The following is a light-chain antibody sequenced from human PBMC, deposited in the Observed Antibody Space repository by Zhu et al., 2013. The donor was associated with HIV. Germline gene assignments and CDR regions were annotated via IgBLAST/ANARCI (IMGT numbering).Light chain of an antibody. CDR2: DAS. CDR1: QDISNY. CDR3: QQYDTFFT. J-gene: IGKJ3*01. Sequence: DIQMTQSPSSLSASVGDRVTITCQASQDISNYLNWYHQKPGRAPKLLIYDASILEVGVPSRFSGSGSGTDFTLTITSLQPEDFGTYYCQQYDTFFTFGPGTDVTIK. V-gene: IGKV1-33*01.